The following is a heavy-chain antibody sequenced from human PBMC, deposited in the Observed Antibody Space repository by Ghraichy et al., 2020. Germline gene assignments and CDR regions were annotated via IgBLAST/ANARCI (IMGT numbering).Heavy chain of an antibody. D-gene: IGHD2-2*01. J-gene: IGHJ6*03. CDR2: IYYSGST. Sequence: SETLSLTCTVSGGSISSYYWSWIRQPPGKGLEWIGYIYYSGSTNYNPSLKSRVTISVDTSKNQFSLKLSSVTAADTAVYYCAREGGDIVVVPAASYYYYMDVWGKGTTVTVSS. CDR3: AREGGDIVVVPAASYYYYMDV. V-gene: IGHV4-59*01. CDR1: GGSISSYY.